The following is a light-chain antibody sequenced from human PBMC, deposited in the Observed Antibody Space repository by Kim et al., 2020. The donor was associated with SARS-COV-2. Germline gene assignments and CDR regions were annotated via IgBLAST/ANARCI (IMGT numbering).Light chain of an antibody. CDR1: QSLLYNSNQKNY. CDR2: WAS. CDR3: QQYYSTPQA. J-gene: IGKJ4*01. Sequence: DIVMTQSPDSLAVSPGERATINCRSSQSLLYNSNQKNYLAWYQQKPGQPPKLLIYWASTRESGVPDRFSGSGSGTDFTLSISSLQAEDVAVYYCQQYYSTPQAFGGGTKVDIK. V-gene: IGKV4-1*01.